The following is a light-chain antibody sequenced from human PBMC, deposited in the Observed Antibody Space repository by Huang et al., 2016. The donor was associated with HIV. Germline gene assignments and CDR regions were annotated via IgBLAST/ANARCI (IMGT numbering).Light chain of an antibody. CDR1: QTISNY. Sequence: DIQMTQSPSSLSASVGDRFTITCRASQTISNYLNWYQQRPGKAPKLLIYDASTLQSGVPSRFSGSGSGTDFALSIGSLQPEDFATYFCQQSYSTPRTFGQGTRVEIK. CDR2: DAS. V-gene: IGKV1-39*01. CDR3: QQSYSTPRT. J-gene: IGKJ1*01.